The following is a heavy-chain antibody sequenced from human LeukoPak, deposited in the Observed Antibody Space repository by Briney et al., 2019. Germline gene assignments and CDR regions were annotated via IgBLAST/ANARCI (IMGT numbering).Heavy chain of an antibody. CDR3: AKVPIAAADRWGFFFDY. Sequence: GGSLRLSCAASGFTFDDYAMHWVRQAPGKGLGWVSLISGDGGSTYYADSVKGRFTISRDNSKNSLYLQMNSLRTEDTALYYCAKVPIAAADRWGFFFDYWGQGTLVTVSS. J-gene: IGHJ4*02. D-gene: IGHD6-13*01. CDR2: ISGDGGST. V-gene: IGHV3-43*02. CDR1: GFTFDDYA.